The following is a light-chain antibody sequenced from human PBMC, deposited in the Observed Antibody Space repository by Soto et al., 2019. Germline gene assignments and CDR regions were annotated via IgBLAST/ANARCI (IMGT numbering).Light chain of an antibody. Sequence: DIQMTQSPSTLSASVGGTVIITCRASQSISSWLAWYQQKPGMAPKLLIYKASTLQSGVPSRFSGSGYGTEFTLTISRLQPDDSATXYCQQYDVYSTFGQGTKVEIK. J-gene: IGKJ1*01. CDR1: QSISSW. CDR2: KAS. CDR3: QQYDVYST. V-gene: IGKV1-5*03.